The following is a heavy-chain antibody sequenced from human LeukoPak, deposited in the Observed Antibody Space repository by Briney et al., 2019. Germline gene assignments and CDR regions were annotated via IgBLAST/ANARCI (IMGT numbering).Heavy chain of an antibody. CDR1: GYTFTSYY. D-gene: IGHD3-22*01. V-gene: IGHV1-46*01. CDR3: ARVAYYYDSSGPPGY. CDR2: INPSGGST. J-gene: IGHJ4*02. Sequence: ASVKVSCKASGYTFTSYYMHWVRQAPGQGLEWMGIINPSGGSTSYAQKFQGRVTMTRDTSMSTVYMELSSLRSEDTAVYYCARVAYYYDSSGPPGYWGQGTLVTVSS.